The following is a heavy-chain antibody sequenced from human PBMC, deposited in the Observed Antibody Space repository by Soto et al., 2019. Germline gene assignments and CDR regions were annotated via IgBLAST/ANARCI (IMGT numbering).Heavy chain of an antibody. CDR2: IYYSGST. V-gene: IGHV4-30-4*01. CDR3: ARDGLAVKYSGSHRLDY. CDR1: GGSISSGDYY. Sequence: SETLSLTCTVSGGSISSGDYYWSWIRQPPGKGLEWIGYIYYSGSTYYNPSLKSRVTISVDTSKNQFSLYLQMNSLRAEDTALYYCARDGLAVKYSGSHRLDYWGQGTLVTVSS. J-gene: IGHJ4*02. D-gene: IGHD1-26*01.